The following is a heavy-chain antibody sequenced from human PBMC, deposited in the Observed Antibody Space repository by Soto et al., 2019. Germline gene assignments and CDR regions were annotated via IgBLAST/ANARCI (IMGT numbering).Heavy chain of an antibody. CDR1: GFSFHTFE. D-gene: IGHD5-18*01. CDR3: ARDQPGYSYGYGLGY. CDR2: ISSSSSYI. J-gene: IGHJ4*02. Sequence: GGSLRLSCAASGFSFHTFEMSWVRQAPGKGLEWVSSISSSSSYIYYADSVKGRFTISRDNAKNSLYLQMNSLRAEDTAVYYCARDQPGYSYGYGLGYWGQGTLVTVSS. V-gene: IGHV3-21*01.